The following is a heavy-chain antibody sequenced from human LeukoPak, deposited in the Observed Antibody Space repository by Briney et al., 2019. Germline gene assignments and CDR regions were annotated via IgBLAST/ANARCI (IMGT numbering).Heavy chain of an antibody. CDR3: AKGEIAAAGTGGYFDY. D-gene: IGHD6-13*01. V-gene: IGHV3-23*01. CDR1: GFTFSSYA. J-gene: IGHJ4*02. CDR2: ISGSGGST. Sequence: GGSLRLSCAASGFTFSSYAMSWVRQAPGKGLEWVSAISGSGGSTYYADSVKGRFTISRDNSKNALYLQMNSLRAEDTAVYYCAKGEIAAAGTGGYFDYWGQGTLVTVSS.